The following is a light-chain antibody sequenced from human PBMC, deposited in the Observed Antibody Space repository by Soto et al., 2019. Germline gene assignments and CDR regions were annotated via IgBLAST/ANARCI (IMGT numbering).Light chain of an antibody. CDR2: AAF. CDR3: QKYNSAPRT. Sequence: DIQMTQSPSSLSASVGDRVTITCRASQGIRDFLAWYQQKPGKVPKLLIYAAFTLQSGVPSRFSGGGSGTDFTLTISSLQPEDVATYYCQKYNSAPRTFGQGTKVDIK. V-gene: IGKV1-27*01. CDR1: QGIRDF. J-gene: IGKJ1*01.